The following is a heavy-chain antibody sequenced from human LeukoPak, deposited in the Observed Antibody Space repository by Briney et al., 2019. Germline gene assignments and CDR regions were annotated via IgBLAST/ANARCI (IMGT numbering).Heavy chain of an antibody. J-gene: IGHJ5*02. Sequence: SETLSLTCTVSGGSISSFSYYWGWVRQPPGKGLEWIGGISYSGSTYYNPSLKSRVTISVDTSKNQFSLRLNSVTAADTAVYYCARHYGSIWYTWWFDPWGQGTLVTVSS. CDR2: ISYSGST. CDR3: ARHYGSIWYTWWFDP. D-gene: IGHD6-13*01. CDR1: GGSISSFSYY. V-gene: IGHV4-39*01.